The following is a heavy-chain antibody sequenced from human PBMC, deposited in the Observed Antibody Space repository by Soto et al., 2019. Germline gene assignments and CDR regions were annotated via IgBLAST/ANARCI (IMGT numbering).Heavy chain of an antibody. Sequence: GGSLRLSCAASGFTFSSYGMHWVRQAPGKGLEWVAVISYDGSNKYYADSVKGRFTISRDNSKNTLYLQMNSLRAEDTAVYYCAKEGSSWHGRYAFNIWGQGTMVTVSS. V-gene: IGHV3-30*18. CDR2: ISYDGSNK. J-gene: IGHJ3*02. CDR3: AKEGSSWHGRYAFNI. D-gene: IGHD6-13*01. CDR1: GFTFSSYG.